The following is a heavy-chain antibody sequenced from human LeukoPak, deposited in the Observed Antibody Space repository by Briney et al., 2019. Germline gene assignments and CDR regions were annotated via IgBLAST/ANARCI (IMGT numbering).Heavy chain of an antibody. J-gene: IGHJ5*02. CDR2: IYDSGST. D-gene: IGHD6-6*01. V-gene: IGHV4-59*08. CDR1: GDSIRNYY. CDR3: ARLARGRWFDP. Sequence: SETLSLTCNVSGDSIRNYYWSWIRQTPGKGLEWIGHIYDSGSTNYNPSLKSRVTISVDTSKNQFSLKVTSVTAAHTAVYYCARLARGRWFDPWGQGTLVTVSS.